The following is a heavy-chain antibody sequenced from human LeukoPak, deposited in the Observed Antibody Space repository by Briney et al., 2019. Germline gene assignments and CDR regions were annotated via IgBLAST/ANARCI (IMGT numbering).Heavy chain of an antibody. D-gene: IGHD2-15*01. J-gene: IGHJ4*02. CDR1: GFTFSSYW. CDR3: AREVLRGASCQDY. V-gene: IGHV3-74*03. Sequence: GGSLRLSCAASGFTFSSYWMHWVRQAPGKGLVWVSRINSDGNSITYADSVKGRFTISRDNAKNTLYLQMYSLRAEDTAVYYCAREVLRGASCQDYWGQGTLVTVSS. CDR2: INSDGNSI.